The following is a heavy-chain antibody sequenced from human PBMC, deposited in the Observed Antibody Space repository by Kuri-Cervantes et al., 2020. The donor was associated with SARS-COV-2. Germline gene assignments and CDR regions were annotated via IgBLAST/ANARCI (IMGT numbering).Heavy chain of an antibody. CDR2: INSDGSST. Sequence: GGSLRLSCAASGFTFDDYAMHWVRQAPGKGLEWVSRINSDGSSTSYADSVKGRFTISRENAKNSLYLQMNSLRAGDTAVYYCARGSPGYRIAAAGPMDAFDIWGQGTMVTVSS. CDR3: ARGSPGYRIAAAGPMDAFDI. CDR1: GFTFDDYA. J-gene: IGHJ3*02. D-gene: IGHD6-13*01. V-gene: IGHV3-74*01.